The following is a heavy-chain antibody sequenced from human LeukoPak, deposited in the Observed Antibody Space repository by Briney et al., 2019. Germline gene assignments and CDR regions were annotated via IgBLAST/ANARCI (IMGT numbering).Heavy chain of an antibody. CDR1: GGTFSSYP. D-gene: IGHD3-3*01. V-gene: IGHV1-69*13. Sequence: SVKVSCKASGGTFSSYPFSWVRQAPGQGLEWMGEITPILGTANYAQQFQGRLTITADESTSTAYMELSSLRSEDTAVYYCAGPRREGARYDFWSGPRGAFDIWGQGTMVTVSS. CDR3: AGPRREGARYDFWSGPRGAFDI. CDR2: ITPILGTA. J-gene: IGHJ3*02.